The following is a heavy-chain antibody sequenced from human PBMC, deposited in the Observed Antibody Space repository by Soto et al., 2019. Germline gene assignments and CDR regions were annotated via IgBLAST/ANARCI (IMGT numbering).Heavy chain of an antibody. CDR3: AVIAARNYYYYYGMDV. Sequence: PGGSLRLSCAASGFTFSIYWMSWVRQAPGKGLEWVANIKQDGSEKYYVDSVKGRFTISRDNAKNSLYLQMNSLRAEDTAVYYCAVIAARNYYYYYGMDVWGQGTTVTVSS. D-gene: IGHD6-6*01. CDR1: GFTFSIYW. CDR2: IKQDGSEK. J-gene: IGHJ6*02. V-gene: IGHV3-7*01.